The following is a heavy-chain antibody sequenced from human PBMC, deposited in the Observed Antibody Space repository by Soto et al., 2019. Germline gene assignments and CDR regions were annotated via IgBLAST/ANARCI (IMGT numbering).Heavy chain of an antibody. V-gene: IGHV3-72*01. CDR2: TRNKANSYTT. CDR1: GFTFSDHS. CDR3: ARASFNYDSSGYLAYYFDY. Sequence: GGSLRLSCAASGFTFSDHSMDWVRQAPGKGLRWVGRTRNKANSYTTEYAASVKGRFTISRDDSKNSLFLQMNSLKTEDTAVYYCARASFNYDSSGYLAYYFDYWGQGTLVTVSS. J-gene: IGHJ4*02. D-gene: IGHD3-22*01.